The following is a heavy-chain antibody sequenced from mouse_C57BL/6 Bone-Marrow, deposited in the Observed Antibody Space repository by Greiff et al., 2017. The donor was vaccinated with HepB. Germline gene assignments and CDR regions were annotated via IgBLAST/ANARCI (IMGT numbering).Heavy chain of an antibody. J-gene: IGHJ2*01. CDR3: APYYGSRAYFDY. Sequence: QVQLQQSGAELARPGASVKLSCKASGYTFTSYGISWVKQRTGQGLEWIGEIYPRSGNTYYNEKFKGKATLTADKSSSTAYMELRSLTSEDSAVYFCAPYYGSRAYFDYWGQGTTLTVSS. CDR2: IYPRSGNT. D-gene: IGHD1-1*01. CDR1: GYTFTSYG. V-gene: IGHV1-81*01.